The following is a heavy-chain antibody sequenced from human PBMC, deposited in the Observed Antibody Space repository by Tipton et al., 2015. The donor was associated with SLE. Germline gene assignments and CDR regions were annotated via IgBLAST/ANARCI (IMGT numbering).Heavy chain of an antibody. CDR2: MYYSGSI. Sequence: TLSLTCSVSGASISSNYWGWIRQSPGKGLEWIGYMYYSGSITYNPSLKSRVTISVDTSKNQFFLKLDSVTAADTAVYYCARVDNSGYYCFDDWGQGTLVTVSS. D-gene: IGHD3-22*01. CDR3: ARVDNSGYYCFDD. V-gene: IGHV4-59*01. J-gene: IGHJ4*02. CDR1: GASISSNY.